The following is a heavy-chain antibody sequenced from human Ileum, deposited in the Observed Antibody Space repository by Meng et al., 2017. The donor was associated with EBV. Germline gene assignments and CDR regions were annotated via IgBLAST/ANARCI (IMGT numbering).Heavy chain of an antibody. Sequence: QVQPEGSGPGLGKPSGTLSLTCTVSGDSISSDIWWSWVRQPPGKGLEWIGEVYHRGDTNYNPSLKSRVDISVDKSKNQFYLSLFSVTAADTAVYYCGRDQGRELINHWGQGTLVTVSS. CDR1: GDSISSDIW. V-gene: IGHV4-4*02. CDR3: GRDQGRELINH. J-gene: IGHJ4*02. CDR2: VYHRGDT. D-gene: IGHD1-7*01.